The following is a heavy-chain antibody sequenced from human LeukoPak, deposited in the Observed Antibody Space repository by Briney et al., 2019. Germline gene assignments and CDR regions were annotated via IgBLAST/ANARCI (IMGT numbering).Heavy chain of an antibody. CDR2: IRHDGGET. CDR3: AKEVYSSSWYWSVGNWFDP. V-gene: IGHV3-7*03. CDR1: GFSFITYW. D-gene: IGHD6-13*01. Sequence: GGSLRLSCAASGFSFITYWMGWVRQAPGKGLEWVANIRHDGGETYYADSVKGRFTISRDNSKNTLYLQMNSLRAEDTAVYYCAKEVYSSSWYWSVGNWFDPWGQGTLVTVSS. J-gene: IGHJ5*02.